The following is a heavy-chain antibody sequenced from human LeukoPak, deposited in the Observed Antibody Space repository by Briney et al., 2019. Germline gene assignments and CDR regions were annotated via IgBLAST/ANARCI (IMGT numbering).Heavy chain of an antibody. Sequence: SDTLSLPCTVSAASISSYYWRCIRQPAGKGLEWIGRIYIRGSTNYNPSLKSRVTMSVDTSKNQFSLKLSSVTAADTAVCYCARDPVTTVTSYPYYYYYGMDVWGQGTTVTVSS. V-gene: IGHV4-4*07. CDR3: ARDPVTTVTSYPYYYYYGMDV. D-gene: IGHD4-17*01. J-gene: IGHJ6*02. CDR1: AASISSYY. CDR2: IYIRGST.